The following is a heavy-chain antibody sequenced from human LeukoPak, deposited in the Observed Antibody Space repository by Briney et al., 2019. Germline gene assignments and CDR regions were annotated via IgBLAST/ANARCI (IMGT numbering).Heavy chain of an antibody. CDR1: GYTFTSYA. CDR3: ARDKPDRAAGHEDY. Sequence: ASVKVSCKASGYTFTSYAISWVRQAPGQGREWMGWISSYNGNTHYAQKLQGRVTMTTDTSTSTAYMELRSLRSDDTAVYYCARDKPDRAAGHEDYWGQGTLVTVSS. J-gene: IGHJ4*02. CDR2: ISSYNGNT. D-gene: IGHD6-13*01. V-gene: IGHV1-18*01.